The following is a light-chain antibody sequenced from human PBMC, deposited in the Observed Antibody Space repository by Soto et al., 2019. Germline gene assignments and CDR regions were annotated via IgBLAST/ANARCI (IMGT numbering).Light chain of an antibody. V-gene: IGKV3-20*01. CDR1: QSVSSSY. CDR2: GAS. CDR3: QQYGSSPWT. Sequence: EIVLTQSPGTLSLSPGERVTLSCRASQSVSSSYLAWSQQKPGQAPRLLIYGASSRATGIPDRFSGSGSGTDFTLTISRLEPEDSAVYYCQQYGSSPWTFRQGTKVEIK. J-gene: IGKJ1*01.